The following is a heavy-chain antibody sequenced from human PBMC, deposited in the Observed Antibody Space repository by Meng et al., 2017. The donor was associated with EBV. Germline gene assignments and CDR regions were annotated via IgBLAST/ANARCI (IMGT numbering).Heavy chain of an antibody. CDR1: GIPLTTSGVG. CDR2: IYWDDAK. D-gene: IGHD3-10*01. V-gene: IGHV2-5*02. Sequence: HIPLKESGPTLVKPTQTLLLTCTFPGIPLTTSGVGVGWIRQPPGKALEWLAVIYWDDAKRYSPSLKNRLTITKDTSKNQVVLTMTNMDPVDTATYFCAHSKYYSDSGGYWDYFDDWGQGTLVTVSS. CDR3: AHSKYYSDSGGYWDYFDD. J-gene: IGHJ4*02.